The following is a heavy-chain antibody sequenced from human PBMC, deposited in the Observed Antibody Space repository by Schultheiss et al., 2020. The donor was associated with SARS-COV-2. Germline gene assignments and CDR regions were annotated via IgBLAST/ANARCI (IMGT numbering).Heavy chain of an antibody. CDR3: ARGTVADDAFDI. J-gene: IGHJ3*02. V-gene: IGHV1-8*02. Sequence: ASVKVSCKASGGTFSSYAISWVRQAPGQGLEWMGGISAYSGNTNYAQKFQGRVTMTRNTSISTAYMELSSLRSEDTAVYYCARGTVADDAFDIWGQGTMVTVSS. CDR1: GGTFSSYA. CDR2: ISAYSGNT. D-gene: IGHD6-19*01.